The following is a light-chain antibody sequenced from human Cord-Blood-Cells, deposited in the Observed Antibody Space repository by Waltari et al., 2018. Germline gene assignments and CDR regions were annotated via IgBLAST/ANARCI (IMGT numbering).Light chain of an antibody. Sequence: DIQMTQSPSTLSASVGDRVTITCRASQSISSWLAWYQQKQGKAPKLLIYKASSLESGVPSRFSGSGSGTECTLTISSLQPDDFATYYCQQYNSYSTFGQGTKVEIK. V-gene: IGKV1-5*03. CDR1: QSISSW. CDR3: QQYNSYST. J-gene: IGKJ1*01. CDR2: KAS.